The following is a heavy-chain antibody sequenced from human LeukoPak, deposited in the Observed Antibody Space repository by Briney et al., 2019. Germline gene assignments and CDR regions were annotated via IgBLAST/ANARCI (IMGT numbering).Heavy chain of an antibody. D-gene: IGHD6-13*01. CDR2: ISGSGGST. J-gene: IGHJ4*02. V-gene: IGHV3-23*01. CDR3: ATSPGYKQQLGYFDY. CDR1: GFTFSSYA. Sequence: GGSLRLSCAASGFTFSSYAMSWVRQAPGKGLEWVSAISGSGGSTYYADSVKGRFTISRDNSKNTLYLQMNSLRAEDTAVYYCATSPGYKQQLGYFDYWGQGTLVTVSS.